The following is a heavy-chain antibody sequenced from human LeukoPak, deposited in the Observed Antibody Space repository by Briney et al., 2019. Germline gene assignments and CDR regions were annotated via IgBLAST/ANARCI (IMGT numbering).Heavy chain of an antibody. CDR2: ISGSGGST. CDR3: AREYRNYDYVWGSYRHEFFDY. D-gene: IGHD3-16*02. J-gene: IGHJ4*02. Sequence: GGSLRLSCAASGFTFSSYAMSWVRQAPGKGLEWVSAISGSGGSTYYADSLKGRFTISRDNSKNTLYLQMNSLRAEDTAVYYCAREYRNYDYVWGSYRHEFFDYWGQGTLVTVSS. CDR1: GFTFSSYA. V-gene: IGHV3-23*01.